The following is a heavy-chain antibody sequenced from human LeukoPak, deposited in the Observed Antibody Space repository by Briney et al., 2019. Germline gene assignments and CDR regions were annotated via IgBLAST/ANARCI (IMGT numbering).Heavy chain of an antibody. CDR2: INHSGST. J-gene: IGHJ6*02. CDR3: ARGPIGSYYYYGMDV. D-gene: IGHD3-10*01. CDR1: DGSFSGYY. Sequence: SETLSLTCAVYDGSFSGYYWSWIRQPPGKGLEWIGEINHSGSTNYNPSLKSRVTISVDTSKNQFSLKLSPVTAADTAVYYCARGPIGSYYYYGMDVWGQGTTVTVSS. V-gene: IGHV4-34*01.